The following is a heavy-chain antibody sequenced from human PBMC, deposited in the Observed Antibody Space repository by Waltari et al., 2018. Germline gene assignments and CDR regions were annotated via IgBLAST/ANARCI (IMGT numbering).Heavy chain of an antibody. Sequence: VESGGGLVQPGGSLRLPCAASGFTFSSYLMSWVRQAPGKGLEWVANIKTDGSEKYYVDSVRGRFTISRDNAKNSLSLQMTTLRDEDTGRYYCARDWSGSGRGINYWGQGTLVTVSS. D-gene: IGHD3-3*01. V-gene: IGHV3-7*01. CDR3: ARDWSGSGRGINY. J-gene: IGHJ4*02. CDR2: IKTDGSEK. CDR1: GFTFSSYL.